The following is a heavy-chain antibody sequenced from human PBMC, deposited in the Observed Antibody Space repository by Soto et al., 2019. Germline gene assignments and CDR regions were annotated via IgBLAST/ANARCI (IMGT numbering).Heavy chain of an antibody. V-gene: IGHV1-18*01. J-gene: IGHJ6*03. Sequence: QVQLVQSGAEVKKPGASVKVSCKASGYTFTSYGISWVRQAPGQGLEWMGWISAYNGNTNYAQKLQGRVTMTTDTATSAAYMELRSLRSDDTAVYYCAREGEQQLDPYYYYYMDVWGKGTTVTVSS. CDR2: ISAYNGNT. CDR3: AREGEQQLDPYYYYYMDV. D-gene: IGHD6-13*01. CDR1: GYTFTSYG.